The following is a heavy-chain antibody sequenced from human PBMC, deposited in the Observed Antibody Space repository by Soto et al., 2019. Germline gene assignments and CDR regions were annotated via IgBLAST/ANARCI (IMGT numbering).Heavy chain of an antibody. J-gene: IGHJ3*02. CDR1: GFTFSSYG. CDR3: AGPGYSSGWFRDDAFDI. CDR2: ISYDGSNK. D-gene: IGHD6-19*01. Sequence: PGGSLRLSCAASGFTFSSYGMHWVRQAPGKGLEWVAVISYDGSNKYYADSVKGRFTISRDNSKNTLYLQMNSLRAEDTAVYYCAGPGYSSGWFRDDAFDIWGQGTMVTVSS. V-gene: IGHV3-30*03.